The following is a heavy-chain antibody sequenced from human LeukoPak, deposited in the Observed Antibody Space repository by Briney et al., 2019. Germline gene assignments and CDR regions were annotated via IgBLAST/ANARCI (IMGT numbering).Heavy chain of an antibody. CDR3: ARVRVVPAAMGDHGMNYYYYYYMDV. Sequence: ASVTVFFKASGYTFTSYDINWLRQATGQGLEWMGWMNPNSGNTDYAQKFQGRVTMTRNTSISTAYMELSSLRSEDTAVYYCARVRVVPAAMGDHGMNYYYYYYMDVWGKGTTVTVSS. J-gene: IGHJ6*03. V-gene: IGHV1-8*01. D-gene: IGHD2-2*01. CDR1: GYTFTSYD. CDR2: MNPNSGNT.